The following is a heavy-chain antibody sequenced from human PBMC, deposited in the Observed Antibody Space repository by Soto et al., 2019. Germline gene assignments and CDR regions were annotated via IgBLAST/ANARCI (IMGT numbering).Heavy chain of an antibody. D-gene: IGHD3-10*01. CDR1: GGSISFPDYY. Sequence: CETLSLTCSVSGGSISFPDYYLAWFHQAPVKVRAWIGSVYCSVNTYYRPSLKSRLTISEDTSKNQCSLRLSSVTAADTAVYFCTRHRMGASGSFSSAPRWRQGTLVTVSS. CDR3: TRHRMGASGSFSSAPR. V-gene: IGHV4-39*01. CDR2: VYCSVNT. J-gene: IGHJ4*02.